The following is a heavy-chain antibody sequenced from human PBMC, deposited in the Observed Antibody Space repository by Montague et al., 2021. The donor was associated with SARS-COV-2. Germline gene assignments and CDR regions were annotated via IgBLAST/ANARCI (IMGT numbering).Heavy chain of an antibody. Sequence: SETLSLTCTVSGGSISSYYWSWIRQPPGKGLEWIGYIYYSGSTNYNPSLKSRVTISVDTSKNQFSLKLSSVTAADTAVYYCARLSHKVYEAAFDIWGQGTMVTVSS. J-gene: IGHJ3*02. CDR2: IYYSGST. V-gene: IGHV4-59*08. D-gene: IGHD2-8*01. CDR3: ARLSHKVYEAAFDI. CDR1: GGSISSYY.